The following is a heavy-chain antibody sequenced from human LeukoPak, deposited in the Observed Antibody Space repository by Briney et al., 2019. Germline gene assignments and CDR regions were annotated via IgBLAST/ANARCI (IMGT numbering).Heavy chain of an antibody. CDR2: IRSKANSYAT. CDR3: TRHDSSYYYYMDV. V-gene: IGHV3-73*01. D-gene: IGHD3-22*01. CDR1: GFTFSSYW. J-gene: IGHJ6*03. Sequence: GGSLRLSCAASGFTFSSYWMSWVRQASGKGLEWVGRIRSKANSYATAYAASVKGRFTISRDDSKNTAYLQMNSLKTEDTAVYYCTRHDSSYYYYMDVWGKGTTVTISS.